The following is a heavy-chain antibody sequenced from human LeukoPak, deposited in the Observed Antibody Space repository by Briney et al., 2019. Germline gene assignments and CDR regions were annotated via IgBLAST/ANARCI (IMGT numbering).Heavy chain of an antibody. J-gene: IGHJ6*02. Sequence: GGSLRLSCAASGFTFSSYWMSWVRQAPGKGLEWVANIKKDGSEEVYVDSVKGRFTISRDNAKNSLFLQMNTLRALDTAVYYCARDPYSSTWSYGMDVWGQGTTVTVSS. CDR2: IKKDGSEE. D-gene: IGHD6-6*01. CDR1: GFTFSSYW. V-gene: IGHV3-7*05. CDR3: ARDPYSSTWSYGMDV.